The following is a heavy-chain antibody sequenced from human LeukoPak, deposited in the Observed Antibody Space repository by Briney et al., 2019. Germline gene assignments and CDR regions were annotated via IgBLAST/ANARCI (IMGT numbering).Heavy chain of an antibody. CDR2: ISYGGSNK. Sequence: GGSLRLSCAASGFTFSSYAMHWVRQAPGKGLEWVAVISYGGSNKYYADSVKGRFTISRDNSKNTLYLQMNSLRAEDTAIYYCAKGATMIVARDYFDYWGQGTLVTVSS. J-gene: IGHJ4*02. D-gene: IGHD3-22*01. CDR3: AKGATMIVARDYFDY. CDR1: GFTFSSYA. V-gene: IGHV3-30-3*01.